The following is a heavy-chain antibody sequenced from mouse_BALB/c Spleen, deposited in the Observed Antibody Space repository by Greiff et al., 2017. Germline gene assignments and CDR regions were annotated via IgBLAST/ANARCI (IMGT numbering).Heavy chain of an antibody. CDR2: IDPANGNT. J-gene: IGHJ4*01. CDR1: GFNIKDTY. V-gene: IGHV14-3*02. Sequence: VQLQQSGAELVKPGASVKLSCTASGFNIKDTYMHWVKQRPEQGLEWIGRIDPANGNTKYDPKFQGKATITADTSSNTAYLQLSSLTSEDTAVYYGASGGITTGYYAMDYWGQGTSVTVSS. CDR3: ASGGITTGYYAMDY. D-gene: IGHD2-4*01.